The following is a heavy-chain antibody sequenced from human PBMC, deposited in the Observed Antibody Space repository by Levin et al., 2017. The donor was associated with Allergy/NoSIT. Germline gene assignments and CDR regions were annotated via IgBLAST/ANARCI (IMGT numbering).Heavy chain of an antibody. Sequence: SCTVSGGSIGGYYWSWIRQPPGKGLEWIGYIYYSGSTSYNPSLKSRVTISLDTSKNQLSLKLTSVSAADTALYYCAREKYGSGSYDAFDMWGQGTMVTVSS. D-gene: IGHD3-10*01. V-gene: IGHV4-59*01. CDR3: AREKYGSGSYDAFDM. CDR2: IYYSGST. CDR1: GGSIGGYY. J-gene: IGHJ3*02.